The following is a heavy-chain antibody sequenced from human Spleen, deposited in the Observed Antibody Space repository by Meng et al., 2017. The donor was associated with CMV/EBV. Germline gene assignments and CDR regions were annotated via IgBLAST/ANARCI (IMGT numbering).Heavy chain of an antibody. Sequence: CRASGYSFSTYWIAWVRQMPGKGLEWMAIIYPGDSDRRYNPSFQDQVTISADRSTNTAFLQLRSLKASDTAIYFCARRRSDGWAFDYWGQGTLVTVSS. V-gene: IGHV5-51*01. D-gene: IGHD5-24*01. CDR3: ARRRSDGWAFDY. CDR2: IYPGDSDR. CDR1: GYSFSTYW. J-gene: IGHJ4*02.